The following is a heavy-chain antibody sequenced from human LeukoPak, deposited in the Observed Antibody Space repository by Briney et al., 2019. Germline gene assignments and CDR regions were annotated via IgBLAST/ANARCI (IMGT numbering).Heavy chain of an antibody. Sequence: SETLSLTCTVSDYISSSSYYWGWIRQPPGKGLEWIGSIFYTGTMSYNPSLKSRVTLSLDKAKKQFPLKLTSVTAADTAVYYCASVVEGLGYSGYDSPFDNWGQGTLVTVSS. V-gene: IGHV4-39*06. J-gene: IGHJ4*02. CDR2: IFYTGTM. CDR1: DYISSSSYY. CDR3: ASVVEGLGYSGYDSPFDN. D-gene: IGHD5-12*01.